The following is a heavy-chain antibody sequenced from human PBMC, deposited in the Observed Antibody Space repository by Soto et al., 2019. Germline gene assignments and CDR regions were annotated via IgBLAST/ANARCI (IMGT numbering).Heavy chain of an antibody. J-gene: IGHJ4*02. V-gene: IGHV3-13*01. D-gene: IGHD6-6*01. CDR2: IGTAGDT. CDR1: GFTFSSYD. CDR3: ARGGCAARRFDY. Sequence: EVQLVESGGGLVQPGGSLRLSCAASGFTFSSYDMHWVRQATGKGLEWVSAIGTAGDTYYPGSVKGRFTISRENAKNSLYLQMNSLRAGDTAVYYCARGGCAARRFDYWGQGTLVTVSS.